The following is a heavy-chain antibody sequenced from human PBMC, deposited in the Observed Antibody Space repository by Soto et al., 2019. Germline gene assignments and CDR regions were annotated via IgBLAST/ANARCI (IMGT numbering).Heavy chain of an antibody. CDR2: IYYSGST. V-gene: IGHV4-59*01. Sequence: QVQLQESGPGLVKPSGTLSLTCTVSGGSISSYYWTWIRQPPGKGLEWIGYIYYSGSTYYNPSLNSLGTISVDTSKNQFCLRLNSVTAADTAVYYCARGTVTTLYYYGMDVWGQGTTVTVSS. D-gene: IGHD4-17*01. CDR3: ARGTVTTLYYYGMDV. CDR1: GGSISSYY. J-gene: IGHJ6*02.